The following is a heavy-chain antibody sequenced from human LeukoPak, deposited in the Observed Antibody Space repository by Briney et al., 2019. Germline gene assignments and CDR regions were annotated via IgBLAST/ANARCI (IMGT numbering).Heavy chain of an antibody. D-gene: IGHD4-17*01. V-gene: IGHV3-23*01. Sequence: PGGSLRLSCAASGFTFSSYAMSWVRQAPGKGLEWVSAIRGSGGRTYYSDSVKGRFTISRDNSKKTLYLQMNSLRAEDTAVYYCAKDRNDYGDLFYDYWGQGTLVTVSS. CDR2: IRGSGGRT. J-gene: IGHJ4*02. CDR3: AKDRNDYGDLFYDY. CDR1: GFTFSSYA.